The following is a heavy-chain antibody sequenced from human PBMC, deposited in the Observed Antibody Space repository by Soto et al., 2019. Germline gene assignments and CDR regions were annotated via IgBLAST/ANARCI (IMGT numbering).Heavy chain of an antibody. CDR2: IGTAGDT. Sequence: PGGSLRLSCAASGFTFSSYDMHWVRQATAKGLEWVSAIGTAGDTYYPGSVKGRFTISRENAKNSLYLQMNSLRAGDTAVYYCLGGIVLVPADIMDYFDDWGQGTLVTVSS. CDR1: GFTFSSYD. V-gene: IGHV3-13*01. CDR3: LGGIVLVPADIMDYFDD. D-gene: IGHD2-2*01. J-gene: IGHJ4*02.